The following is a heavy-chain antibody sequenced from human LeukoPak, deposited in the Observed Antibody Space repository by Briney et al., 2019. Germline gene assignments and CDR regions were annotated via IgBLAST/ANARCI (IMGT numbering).Heavy chain of an antibody. Sequence: GGSLRLSCAASGFTFSSYAMSWVRQAPGKGLEWVTAISGSGGSTYYADSVKGRFTISRDNSKNTLYLQMNSLRAEDTAVYYCAKDLGSSWYPLDYWGQGTLVTVSS. V-gene: IGHV3-23*01. J-gene: IGHJ4*02. CDR2: ISGSGGST. CDR1: GFTFSSYA. CDR3: AKDLGSSWYPLDY. D-gene: IGHD6-13*01.